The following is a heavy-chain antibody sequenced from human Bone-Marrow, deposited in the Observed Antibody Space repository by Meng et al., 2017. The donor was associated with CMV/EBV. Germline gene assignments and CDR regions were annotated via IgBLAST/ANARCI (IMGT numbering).Heavy chain of an antibody. CDR1: GFTFSNYW. D-gene: IGHD3-16*01. J-gene: IGHJ3*02. Sequence: GGSLRLSCAASGFTFSNYWMHWVRQAPGKGLVWVSRINSEGTSRSYAGSVKGRLTTSRDNAKNTLYLQMSSLRVDDTAIYYCARESYTDGFDIWGQGIMITVSS. CDR3: ARESYTDGFDI. CDR2: INSEGTSR. V-gene: IGHV3-74*01.